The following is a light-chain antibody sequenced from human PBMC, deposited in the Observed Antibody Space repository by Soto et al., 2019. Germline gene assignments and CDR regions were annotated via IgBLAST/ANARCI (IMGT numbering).Light chain of an antibody. V-gene: IGLV2-14*01. J-gene: IGLJ2*01. CDR3: SSYTSSSTVV. CDR1: SSDVGGYNY. Sequence: QSVLTQPASVSGSPGQSITISCTGTSSDVGGYNYVSWYQQHPGKAPKLMIYDVSNRPSGVSNRFSGSKSGNTASLTISGIQGEDEADYYCSSYTSSSTVVFGGGTQLTVL. CDR2: DVS.